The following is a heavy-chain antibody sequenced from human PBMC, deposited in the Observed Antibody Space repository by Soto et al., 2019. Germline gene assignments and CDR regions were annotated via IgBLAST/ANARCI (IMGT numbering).Heavy chain of an antibody. D-gene: IGHD3-16*01. V-gene: IGHV1-18*01. J-gene: IGHJ6*02. CDR3: AMVDVYVTPSRQDV. CDR1: GYTFTRYG. CDR2: INTYNGNT. Sequence: ASVKVSCKASGYTFTRYGIGWARQAPGQGLEWMGWINTYNGNTNYAQNVQGRVTLTTDTSTSTAYMELRSLRSNDTAIYYCAMVDVYVTPSRQDVWGQGTTVTVSS.